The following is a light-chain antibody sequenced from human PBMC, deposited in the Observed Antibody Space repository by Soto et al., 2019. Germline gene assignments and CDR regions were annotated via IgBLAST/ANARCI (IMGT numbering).Light chain of an antibody. CDR3: QQFTSYPLT. V-gene: IGKV3-15*01. J-gene: IGKJ4*01. CDR2: GAS. Sequence: EIGVELSPAAVSVNPGERATLSCRASQSVSSNLAWYQQKPGQAPRLLIYGASTRATGIPARFSGSGSGADFTLTISRLEPEDFAVYYCQQFTSYPLTFGGGTKVDIK. CDR1: QSVSSN.